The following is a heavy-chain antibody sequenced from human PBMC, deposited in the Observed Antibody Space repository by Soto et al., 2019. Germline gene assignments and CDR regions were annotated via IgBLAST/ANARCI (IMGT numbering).Heavy chain of an antibody. CDR3: ARHAGTAVSKSYYYALDV. J-gene: IGHJ6*02. Sequence: GESLKISCKGSGYNFPTYWIAWVRQMPGKGLEWMGIIYPGDSYTNYSPSFQGHVTISADKSISTAYLQWSSLEASDTAIYYCARHAGTAVSKSYYYALDVWGQGTTVTVSS. CDR2: IYPGDSYT. CDR1: GYNFPTYW. V-gene: IGHV5-51*01. D-gene: IGHD2-21*02.